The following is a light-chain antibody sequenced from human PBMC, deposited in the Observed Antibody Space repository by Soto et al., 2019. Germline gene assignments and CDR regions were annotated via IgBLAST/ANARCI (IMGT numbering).Light chain of an antibody. CDR3: QQYNNWSQT. J-gene: IGKJ1*01. Sequence: EIKMTQSPATLSVSPGERATLSCRASQSVSSNLAWYQQKPGQAPRLLIYGASTRATGIPARFSGSGSGTEFTLTISSLQSEDFAVYYCQQYNNWSQTFGQGTKVDI. V-gene: IGKV3-15*01. CDR1: QSVSSN. CDR2: GAS.